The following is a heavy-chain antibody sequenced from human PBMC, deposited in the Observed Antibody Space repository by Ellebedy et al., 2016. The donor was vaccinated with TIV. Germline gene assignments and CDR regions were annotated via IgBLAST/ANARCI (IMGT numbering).Heavy chain of an antibody. J-gene: IGHJ4*02. D-gene: IGHD5-18*01. Sequence: GGSLRLXXKRSGYSFTSYWIGWVRQMPGKGLEWMGIIYPGDSDTRYSPSFQGQVTISADKSISTAYLQWSSLKASDTAMYYCARHERAGYSYGPFDYWGQGTLVTVSS. CDR3: ARHERAGYSYGPFDY. CDR1: GYSFTSYW. CDR2: IYPGDSDT. V-gene: IGHV5-51*01.